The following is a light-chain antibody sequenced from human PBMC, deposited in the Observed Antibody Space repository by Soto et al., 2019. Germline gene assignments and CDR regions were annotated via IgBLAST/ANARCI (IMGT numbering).Light chain of an antibody. CDR1: QNINSY. Sequence: DIQMTQSPSSLSASVGDRVTITCRASQNINSYLSWYQHKPGKAPKFLIYTASSLQSGVPSRFSGSESGTDFTLTISSLQPEDFATYYCQQSYSIPLTFGGGTKVDIK. V-gene: IGKV1-39*01. CDR2: TAS. CDR3: QQSYSIPLT. J-gene: IGKJ4*01.